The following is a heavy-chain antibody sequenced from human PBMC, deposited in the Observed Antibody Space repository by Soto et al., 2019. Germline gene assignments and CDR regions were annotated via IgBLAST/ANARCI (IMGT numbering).Heavy chain of an antibody. Sequence: QVQLQESGPGLVKPSQTLSLTCTVSAGSITSDEYYWNWIRYRPGKGLEWIGFIHHTGSTFYNPSLDSRASISIDTSESPFALNLASVTVADTAVYYCARRTTGSGSSVFDYWGPGTLVTVSA. V-gene: IGHV4-31*03. J-gene: IGHJ4*02. CDR1: AGSITSDEYY. D-gene: IGHD3-10*01. CDR2: IHHTGST. CDR3: ARRTTGSGSSVFDY.